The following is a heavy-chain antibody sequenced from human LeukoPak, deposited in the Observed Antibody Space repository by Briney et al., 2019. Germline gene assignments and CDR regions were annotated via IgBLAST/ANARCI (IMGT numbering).Heavy chain of an antibody. Sequence: GGSLRLSCAASGFTFSDYYMSWIRQAPGKGLEWVSYISSSSSYTNYADSVKGRFTISRDNAKNSLYLQMNSLRAEDTAIYYCARDAPGNSHTLDYWGQGTLVTVSS. V-gene: IGHV3-11*05. CDR2: ISSSSSYT. CDR1: GFTFSDYY. D-gene: IGHD4-23*01. CDR3: ARDAPGNSHTLDY. J-gene: IGHJ4*02.